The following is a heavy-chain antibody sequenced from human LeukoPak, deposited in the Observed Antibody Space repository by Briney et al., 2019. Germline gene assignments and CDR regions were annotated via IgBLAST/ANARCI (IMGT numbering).Heavy chain of an antibody. CDR3: AREGGYCSGGSCRSSYYYGMDV. V-gene: IGHV3-48*03. Sequence: GGSLRLSCAASGFTFSSYEMNWVRQAPGKGLEWVSYISSSGSTIYYADSVKGRLTISRDNAKNSLYLQMNSLRAEDTAVYYCAREGGYCSGGSCRSSYYYGMDVWGKGTTVTVSS. J-gene: IGHJ6*04. CDR2: ISSSGSTI. D-gene: IGHD2-15*01. CDR1: GFTFSSYE.